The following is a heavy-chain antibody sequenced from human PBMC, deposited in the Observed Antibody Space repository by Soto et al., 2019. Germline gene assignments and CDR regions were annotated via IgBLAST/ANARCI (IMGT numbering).Heavy chain of an antibody. J-gene: IGHJ4*02. V-gene: IGHV4-39*01. Sequence: PSETLSLTCTVSGGSISSSSYYWGCIRQPPGKGLEWIGSIYYSGSTYYNPSLKSRVTISVDTSKNQSSLQLSSVSAADTAVYYCARRGYSNGYVDYWGQGTRVTVAS. CDR3: ARRGYSNGYVDY. CDR2: IYYSGST. D-gene: IGHD5-18*01. CDR1: GGSISSSSYY.